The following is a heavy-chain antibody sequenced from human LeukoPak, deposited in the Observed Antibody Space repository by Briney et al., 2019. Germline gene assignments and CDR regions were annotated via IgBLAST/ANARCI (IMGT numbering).Heavy chain of an antibody. D-gene: IGHD2-2*01. Sequence: SETLSLTCTVSGGSISSYYWSWIRQPPGKGLEWFGYIYYSGSTNYNPSLKSRVTISVDTSKNQFSLKLSSVTAADTAVYYCARVVYCSSTSCSPFYYYYYMDVWGKGTTVTVSS. CDR3: ARVVYCSSTSCSPFYYYYYMDV. CDR1: GGSISSYY. V-gene: IGHV4-59*08. J-gene: IGHJ6*03. CDR2: IYYSGST.